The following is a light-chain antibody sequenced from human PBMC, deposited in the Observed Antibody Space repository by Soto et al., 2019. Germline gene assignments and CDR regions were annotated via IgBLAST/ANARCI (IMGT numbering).Light chain of an antibody. CDR3: QESYSTVYT. CDR1: QSISRY. V-gene: IGKV1-39*01. CDR2: AAT. Sequence: DIQMTQSPSSLSASVGDRVTITCRASQSISRYLSWYQHKPGKAPKLLIYAATTLQSGVPSRFSASGSATDFTLTISSRQPEDFATYYCQESYSTVYTFGQGTKLEIK. J-gene: IGKJ2*01.